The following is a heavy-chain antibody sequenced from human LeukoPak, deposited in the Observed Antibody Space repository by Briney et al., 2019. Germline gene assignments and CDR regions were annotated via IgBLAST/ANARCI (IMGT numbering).Heavy chain of an antibody. J-gene: IGHJ6*02. V-gene: IGHV3-30*03. Sequence: GGSLRLSCAASGLTFSSYGMHWVRQAPGKGLEWVAVISYDGSNKYYADSVKGRFTISRDNSKNTLDLQMNSLRGEDTAVYYCARDRGSGWYLGYYYGMDVWGQGTTVTVSS. CDR2: ISYDGSNK. CDR1: GLTFSSYG. D-gene: IGHD6-19*01. CDR3: ARDRGSGWYLGYYYGMDV.